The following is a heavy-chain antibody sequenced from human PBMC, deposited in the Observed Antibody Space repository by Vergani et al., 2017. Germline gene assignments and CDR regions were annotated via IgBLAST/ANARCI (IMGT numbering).Heavy chain of an antibody. J-gene: IGHJ4*02. V-gene: IGHV3-23*01. Sequence: EVQLLESGGGLVQTGGSLRLSCAASGFTFSSYAMSWVRQAPGKGLEWVSAISGSGGSTYYADSVKGRFTISRDNSKNTLYLQMNSLRAEDKAVYYCAKYRNWNDGYFDYWGQGTLVTVSS. CDR2: ISGSGGST. CDR1: GFTFSSYA. CDR3: AKYRNWNDGYFDY. D-gene: IGHD1-1*01.